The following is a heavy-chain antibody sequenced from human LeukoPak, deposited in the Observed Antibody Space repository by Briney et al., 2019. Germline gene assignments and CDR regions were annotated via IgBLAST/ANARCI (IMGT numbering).Heavy chain of an antibody. V-gene: IGHV4-59*11. CDR1: GGSIGSHY. CDR2: VYDIGST. Sequence: SETLSLTCTVSGGSIGSHYWTWIRQTPGKGLEWIGYVYDIGSTKYNPSLKSRVTISVDTSKNQFSLRLSSVTAADTAVYYCARRDYYGSGILSWGQGTLVTVSS. J-gene: IGHJ4*02. D-gene: IGHD3-10*01. CDR3: ARRDYYGSGILS.